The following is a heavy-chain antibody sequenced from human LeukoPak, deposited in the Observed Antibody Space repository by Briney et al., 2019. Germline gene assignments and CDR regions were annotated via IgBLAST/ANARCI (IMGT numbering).Heavy chain of an antibody. Sequence: GGSLRLSCAASGFTFSSYSMNWVRQAPGKGLEWVSSISSSSSYIYYADSVKGRFTISRDNAKNSLYLQMNSLRAEDTAAYYCARVLRDDFWSGYFHPYFYYYYMDVWGKGTTVTVSS. D-gene: IGHD3-3*01. CDR3: ARVLRDDFWSGYFHPYFYYYYMDV. CDR2: ISSSSSYI. V-gene: IGHV3-21*01. CDR1: GFTFSSYS. J-gene: IGHJ6*03.